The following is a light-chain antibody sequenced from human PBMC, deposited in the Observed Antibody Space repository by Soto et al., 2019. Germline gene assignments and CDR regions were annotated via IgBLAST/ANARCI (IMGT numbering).Light chain of an antibody. Sequence: DIQVTQSPSSLSASVGDTVTVTCRTSQSISGKLSWYQQIPGKAPKLLIHAASRLQSGVPSRFSASGSGTEFTLTISSLHPHDFASYYCQQSYSRVTFGQGTKVDIK. J-gene: IGKJ1*01. V-gene: IGKV1-39*01. CDR2: AAS. CDR3: QQSYSRVT. CDR1: QSISGK.